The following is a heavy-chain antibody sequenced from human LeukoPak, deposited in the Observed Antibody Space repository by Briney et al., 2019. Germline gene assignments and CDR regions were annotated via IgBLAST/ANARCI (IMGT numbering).Heavy chain of an antibody. V-gene: IGHV3-74*01. Sequence: GGSLRLSCAASGFTFSSYWMHWVRQAPGKGLVWVSRINSDGSSTSYADSVKGRFTISRDNAKNTPYLQMNSLRAEDTAVYYCARDRGSYYYYYMDVWGKGTTVTVSS. D-gene: IGHD3-10*01. CDR3: ARDRGSYYYYYMDV. J-gene: IGHJ6*03. CDR2: INSDGSST. CDR1: GFTFSSYW.